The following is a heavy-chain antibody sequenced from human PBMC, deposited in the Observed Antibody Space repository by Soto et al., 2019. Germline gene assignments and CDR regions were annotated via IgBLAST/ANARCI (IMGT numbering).Heavy chain of an antibody. J-gene: IGHJ4*02. Sequence: EVQLLESGGDLVQPGGSLRLSCVASGITFGSRAMSWVRQAPGEGLGWVSTITDNGGDSKYADSVRGRFTISRDNSKNTLYLQMNSLRAEDTAVYYCANTFRDLIVVVPAAIRNWGQGTLVTVSS. CDR2: ITDNGGDS. CDR1: GITFGSRA. CDR3: ANTFRDLIVVVPAAIRN. V-gene: IGHV3-23*01. D-gene: IGHD2-2*02.